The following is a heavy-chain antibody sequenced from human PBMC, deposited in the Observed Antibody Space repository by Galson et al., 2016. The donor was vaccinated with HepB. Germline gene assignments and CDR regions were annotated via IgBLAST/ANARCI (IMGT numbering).Heavy chain of an antibody. Sequence: SLRLSCAASGFIFNNYGMHWVRQAPGRGLEWVAFISDAGSNKYYADSVKGRFPISRDNSKNTLYLQMNRLRAEDTAVYFCAKDLKSGSSYVFWYFDLWGRGTLLTVSS. J-gene: IGHJ2*01. D-gene: IGHD5-18*01. CDR3: AKDLKSGSSYVFWYFDL. V-gene: IGHV3-30*18. CDR1: GFIFNNYG. CDR2: ISDAGSNK.